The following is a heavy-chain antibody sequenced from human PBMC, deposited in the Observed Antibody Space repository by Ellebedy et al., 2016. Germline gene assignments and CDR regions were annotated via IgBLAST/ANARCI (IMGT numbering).Heavy chain of an antibody. D-gene: IGHD4-17*01. J-gene: IGHJ4*02. CDR1: RFAFSDYG. Sequence: GGSLRLSCAASRFAFSDYGMHWVRQAPGKGLEWVAVIVWDVSEKYYADSVKGRFTISRDNSKNTVDLHMNSLRAEDTAVYYCARSNDYGYNRPITDGEFDYWGQGTLVIVSS. CDR3: ARSNDYGYNRPITDGEFDY. V-gene: IGHV3-33*01. CDR2: IVWDVSEK.